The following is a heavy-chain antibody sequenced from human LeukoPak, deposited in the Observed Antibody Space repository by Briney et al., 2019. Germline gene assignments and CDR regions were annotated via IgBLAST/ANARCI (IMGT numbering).Heavy chain of an antibody. V-gene: IGHV3-23*01. J-gene: IGHJ4*02. Sequence: GGSLRLSCAASGFSFSNYAMSWVRQAPGKGLEWVSAVSGSGGSTYYTDSVKGRFTISRDSSKNTLYLQMNSLRAEDTAVYYCAKPAKTDYVDYWGQGTLVTVSS. CDR1: GFSFSNYA. CDR2: VSGSGGST. CDR3: AKPAKTDYVDY. D-gene: IGHD4/OR15-4a*01.